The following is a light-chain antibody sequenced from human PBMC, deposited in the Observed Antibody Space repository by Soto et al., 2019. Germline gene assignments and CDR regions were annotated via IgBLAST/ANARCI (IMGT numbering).Light chain of an antibody. CDR2: DGS. CDR1: SSDVGGYNY. Sequence: QSALTQPASVSGSPGQSITISCTGTSSDVGGYNYVSWYQQHPGKAPKLMIYDGSNRPSGVSNRFSGSKSGNTASLTISGLQAEDEADYYCSSYTSSSPPGVFVGGTKLTVL. J-gene: IGLJ2*01. CDR3: SSYTSSSPPGV. V-gene: IGLV2-14*01.